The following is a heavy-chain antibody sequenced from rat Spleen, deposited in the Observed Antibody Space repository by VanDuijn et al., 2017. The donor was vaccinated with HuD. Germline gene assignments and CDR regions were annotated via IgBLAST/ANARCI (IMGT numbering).Heavy chain of an antibody. CDR3: TRGYVMDA. J-gene: IGHJ4*01. CDR1: GFTFSNYD. Sequence: EVQLVESGGGLVQPGRSLKLSCAASGFTFSNYDMAWVRQAPTKGLEWIASISPGGSNTYYRDSVKGRFTISRDNAKNTQYLQMDSLRSGDTATYYCTRGYVMDAWGQGASVTVSS. CDR2: ISPGGSNT. V-gene: IGHV5S13*01.